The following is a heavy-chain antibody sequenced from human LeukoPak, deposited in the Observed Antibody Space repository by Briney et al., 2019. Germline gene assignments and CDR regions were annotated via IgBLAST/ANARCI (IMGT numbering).Heavy chain of an antibody. Sequence: ASVKVSCKASGYTFTGYYMHWVRQAPGQGLEWMGLINPNSGGTNYAQKFQGRVTMTTGTAMSTAYMELSRLTSDETAVYYCARAGGRSWFDPWGQGTLVTVSS. J-gene: IGHJ5*02. CDR1: GYTFTGYY. V-gene: IGHV1-2*02. CDR3: ARAGGRSWFDP. CDR2: INPNSGGT.